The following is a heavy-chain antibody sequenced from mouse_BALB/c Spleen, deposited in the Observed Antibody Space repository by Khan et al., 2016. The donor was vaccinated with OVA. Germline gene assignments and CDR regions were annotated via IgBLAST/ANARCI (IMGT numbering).Heavy chain of an antibody. CDR1: GFSLTSYG. J-gene: IGHJ2*01. V-gene: IGHV2-9*02. Sequence: QVQLKESGPGLVAPSQSLSITCTVSGFSLTSYGVHWVRQPPGKGLEWMGVIWAGGSSTYNSAPMSSLSISKDNSTCQVFLKMNSLQTDDTAMYYFARLEDIWGQGTTLTVST. D-gene: IGHD1-3*01. CDR3: ARLEDI. CDR2: IWAGGSS.